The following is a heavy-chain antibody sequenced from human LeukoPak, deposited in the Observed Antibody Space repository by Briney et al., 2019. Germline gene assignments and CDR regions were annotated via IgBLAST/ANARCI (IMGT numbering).Heavy chain of an antibody. CDR3: ARDGVLGVVIEFDY. D-gene: IGHD3-3*01. CDR1: GFTFSSYS. CDR2: ISSSSSYI. Sequence: GGSLRLSCAASGFTFSSYSMNWVRQAPGKGLEWVSSISSSSSYIYYADSVKGRFTISRDNAKNSLYLQMNSLRAEDTAVYYCARDGVLGVVIEFDYWGQGTLVTVSS. J-gene: IGHJ4*02. V-gene: IGHV3-21*01.